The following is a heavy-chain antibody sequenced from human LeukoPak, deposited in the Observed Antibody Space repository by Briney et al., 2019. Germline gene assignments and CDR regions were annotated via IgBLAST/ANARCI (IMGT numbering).Heavy chain of an antibody. D-gene: IGHD1-26*01. Sequence: SVKVSCKASGGTFSSYAISWVRQAPGQGLEWMGRIIPILGIASYAQKFQGRVTITADKSTSTAYMELSSLRSEDTAVYYCARVIVGATGYYVDYWGQGTLVTVSS. CDR1: GGTFSSYA. V-gene: IGHV1-69*04. J-gene: IGHJ4*02. CDR3: ARVIVGATGYYVDY. CDR2: IIPILGIA.